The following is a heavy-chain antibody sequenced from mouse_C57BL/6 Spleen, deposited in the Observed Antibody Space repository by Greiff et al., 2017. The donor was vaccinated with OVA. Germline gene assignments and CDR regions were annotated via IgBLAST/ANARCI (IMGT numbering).Heavy chain of an antibody. CDR1: GYTFTTYP. Sequence: QVHVKQSGAELVKPGASVKMSCKASGYTFTTYPIEWMKQNHGKSLEWIGNFHPYNDDTKYNEKFKGKATLTVEKSSSTVYLELSRLTSDDSAVYYCARNDGYYDYFDYWGQGTTLTVSS. CDR3: ARNDGYYDYFDY. D-gene: IGHD2-3*01. CDR2: FHPYNDDT. J-gene: IGHJ2*01. V-gene: IGHV1-47*01.